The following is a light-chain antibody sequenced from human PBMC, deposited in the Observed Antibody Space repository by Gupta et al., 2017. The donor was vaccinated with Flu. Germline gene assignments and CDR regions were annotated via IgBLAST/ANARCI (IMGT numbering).Light chain of an antibody. Sequence: SALTQPPSASGSPGHSVTISCSGTSSDVGRYHHVSRYQQPPAKAPKLMIYEVNKRPSGVPDRFSGSKSGNTASLTVSGLQAEDEADYYCSSYAGRNNLVFGGGTRLTVL. CDR1: SSDVGRYHH. CDR3: SSYAGRNNLV. V-gene: IGLV2-8*01. CDR2: EVN. J-gene: IGLJ3*02.